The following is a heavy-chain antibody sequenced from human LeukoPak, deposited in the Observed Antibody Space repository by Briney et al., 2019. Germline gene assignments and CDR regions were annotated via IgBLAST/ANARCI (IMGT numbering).Heavy chain of an antibody. D-gene: IGHD6-6*01. CDR2: INPNSGGT. CDR1: GYTFTGYY. V-gene: IGHV1-2*02. J-gene: IGHJ4*02. Sequence: ASVKVSCKASGYTFTGYYMHWVRQAPGQGLEWVGWINPNSGGTNYAQRFQGRVTMTRDTSISTAYMELSRLRSDDTAVYYCARGGWEWQLAPSGYWGQGTLVTVSS. CDR3: ARGGWEWQLAPSGY.